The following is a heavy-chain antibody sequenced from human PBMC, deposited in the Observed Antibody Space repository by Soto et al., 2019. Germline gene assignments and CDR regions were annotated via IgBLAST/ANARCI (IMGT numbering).Heavy chain of an antibody. Sequence: PVESLKISCKGSGHIFSNYWIGWVRQMPGKGLEWMGIIYPGDSDTRYSPSFQGQVTITVDKSINTAYLQWSRLKASDTAMYYCARQRLWGTSGYYYFENWGQGTLVTVSS. D-gene: IGHD3-22*01. CDR3: ARQRLWGTSGYYYFEN. CDR2: IYPGDSDT. CDR1: GHIFSNYW. J-gene: IGHJ4*02. V-gene: IGHV5-51*01.